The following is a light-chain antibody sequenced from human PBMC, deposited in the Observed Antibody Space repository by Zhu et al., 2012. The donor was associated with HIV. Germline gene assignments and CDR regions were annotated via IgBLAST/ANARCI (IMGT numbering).Light chain of an antibody. V-gene: IGKV3-20*01. Sequence: EIVLTQSPGTLSLSPGERATLSCRASQSVSRNYLAWYQQKPGQAPRLLIYGASRRVTGIPDRFSGSGSGTDFTLTISRLEPEDFAVYYCQHYVPXPMYTFGQGTKLEIK. CDR3: QHYVPXPMYT. CDR2: GAS. CDR1: QSVSRNY. J-gene: IGKJ2*01.